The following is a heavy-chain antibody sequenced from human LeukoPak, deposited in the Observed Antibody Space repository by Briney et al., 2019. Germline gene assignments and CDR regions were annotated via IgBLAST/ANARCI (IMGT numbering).Heavy chain of an antibody. Sequence: ASVKVSRKASGYTFTAYYIHWVRQAPGQGLEWMGWINPNSGDTSLPQRFQGRVTMTRDTSIITAYMELSSLTSDDTGMYYCARGPTLGLDIWGQGTMVTVSS. CDR1: GYTFTAYY. J-gene: IGHJ3*02. V-gene: IGHV1-2*02. CDR3: ARGPTLGLDI. CDR2: INPNSGDT.